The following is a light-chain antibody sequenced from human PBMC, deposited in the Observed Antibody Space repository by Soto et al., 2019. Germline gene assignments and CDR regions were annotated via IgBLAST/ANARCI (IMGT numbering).Light chain of an antibody. Sequence: DIQMTQSPSTLSASVGHIFTISCRASQSIDRWLAWYQKMKGKAPHLLIYTTSSLEGGVPSRLSGSGYGTDFTITISSLKNEDFETYYCQQTYSTTPTFGQGTQVDIK. CDR1: QSIDRW. V-gene: IGKV1-5*03. J-gene: IGKJ1*01. CDR3: QQTYSTTPT. CDR2: TTS.